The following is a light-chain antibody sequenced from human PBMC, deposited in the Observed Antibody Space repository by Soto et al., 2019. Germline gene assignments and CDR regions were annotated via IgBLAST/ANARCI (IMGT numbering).Light chain of an antibody. CDR1: QGIITY. Sequence: IQLTQSPSSLSASVGDSVTITCRASQGIITYLAWYQQKPGKAPNLLIYGSSTLQSGVPLRFSGSGSGTDFTLTINGLQAEDFATYYCQQTRSYPSTFGGGTKVDIK. CDR2: GSS. J-gene: IGKJ4*01. V-gene: IGKV1-9*01. CDR3: QQTRSYPST.